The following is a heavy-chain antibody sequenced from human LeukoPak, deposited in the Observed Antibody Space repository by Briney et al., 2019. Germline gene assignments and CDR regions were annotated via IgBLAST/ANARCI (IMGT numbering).Heavy chain of an antibody. Sequence: QTGGSLRLSCAASGFPFSSYAMSWVRQAPGKGLGWVSVISGSGDSTYYADSVKGRFTISRDNSKNTLYLQMNSLRAEDTAVYYCAKDLRVSSSSFDYWGQGTLVTVSS. D-gene: IGHD6-13*01. CDR1: GFPFSSYA. CDR2: ISGSGDST. V-gene: IGHV3-23*01. J-gene: IGHJ4*02. CDR3: AKDLRVSSSSFDY.